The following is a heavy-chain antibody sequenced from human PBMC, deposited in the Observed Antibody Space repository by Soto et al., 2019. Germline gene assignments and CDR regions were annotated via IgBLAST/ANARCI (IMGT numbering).Heavy chain of an antibody. Sequence: LGGSLRLSCAASGFTFDDYAMHWVRQAPGKGLEWVSGISWNSGSIGYADSVKGRFTISRDNAKNSLYLQMNSLRAEDTALYYCAKAQKYSSSPNWFDPWGQGTLVTVSS. CDR2: ISWNSGSI. D-gene: IGHD6-13*01. CDR3: AKAQKYSSSPNWFDP. CDR1: GFTFDDYA. J-gene: IGHJ5*02. V-gene: IGHV3-9*01.